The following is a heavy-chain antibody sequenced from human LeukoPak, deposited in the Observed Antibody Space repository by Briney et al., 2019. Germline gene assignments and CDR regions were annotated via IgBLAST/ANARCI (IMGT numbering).Heavy chain of an antibody. J-gene: IGHJ4*02. V-gene: IGHV3-23*01. CDR3: AKDSVRSGGWFYFDN. CDR2: ISASGKNT. Sequence: PGGSLRLSCAASGFIFSSLDMGWVRQAPGKGLEWVSGISASGKNTFYADSVKSRFTISRDNSKNTVYLQMSSPRAEDTAIYYCAKDSVRSGGWFYFDNWGQGTLVSVSS. CDR1: GFIFSSLD. D-gene: IGHD4-23*01.